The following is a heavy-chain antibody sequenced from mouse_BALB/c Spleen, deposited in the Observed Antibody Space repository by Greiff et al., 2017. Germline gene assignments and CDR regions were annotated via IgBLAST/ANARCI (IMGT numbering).Heavy chain of an antibody. CDR2: ISSGGSYT. CDR1: GFTFSSYT. V-gene: IGHV5-6-4*01. J-gene: IGHJ3*01. Sequence: EVQVVESGGGLVKPGGSLKLSCAASGFTFSSYTMSWVRQTPEKRLEWVATISSGGSYTYYPDSVKGRFTISRDNAKNTLYLQMSSLKSEDTAMYYCTRDKGYYGSSFFAYWGQGTLVTVSA. CDR3: TRDKGYYGSSFFAY. D-gene: IGHD1-1*01.